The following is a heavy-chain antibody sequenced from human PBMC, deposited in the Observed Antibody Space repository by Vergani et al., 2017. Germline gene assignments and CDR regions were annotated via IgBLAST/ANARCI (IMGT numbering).Heavy chain of an antibody. D-gene: IGHD2/OR15-2a*01. CDR2: TYFMSKWYN. V-gene: IGHV6-1*01. J-gene: IGHJ6*03. CDR3: TREDISLTIEGANYMDI. CDR1: GDRVSNKSAG. Sequence: QVQLHQSGPGLVKPSQTLSLTCAISGDRVSNKSAGWNWIRQSPSRGLGCLGRTYFMSKWYNDYAASVKSRMTINSNTSKNLFSLQLQAVTPEDTAVYYCTREDISLTIEGANYMDIWGKGTTVTVSS.